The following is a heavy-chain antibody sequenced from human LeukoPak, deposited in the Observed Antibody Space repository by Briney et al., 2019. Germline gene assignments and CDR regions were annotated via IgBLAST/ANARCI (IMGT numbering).Heavy chain of an antibody. CDR1: GGSISSSSYY. CDR3: AGSSGYYYFDY. V-gene: IGHV4-39*01. D-gene: IGHD3-22*01. J-gene: IGHJ4*02. CDR2: IYYSGST. Sequence: PSETLSLTCTVSGGSISSSSYYWGWLRQPPGKGLEWIGSIYYSGSTYYHPSLKSRVTISVDTSKNQFSLKLSSVTAADTAVYYCAGSSGYYYFDYWGQGTLVTVSS.